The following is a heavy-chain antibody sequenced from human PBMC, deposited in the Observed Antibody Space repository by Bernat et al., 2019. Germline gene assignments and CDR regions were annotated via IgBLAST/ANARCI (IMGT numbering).Heavy chain of an antibody. J-gene: IGHJ4*02. Sequence: VQLVESGGGVVQPGRSLRLSCAASGFTSSSYGMHWVRQAPGKGLEWVAVIWYAGSNKYYADSVKGRFTISRDNSKNTLYLQMNSLRAEDTAVYYCARDGYYVIMTGYYAPYVDWWGQGTLVTVSS. CDR1: GFTSSSYG. CDR3: ARDGYYVIMTGYYAPYVDW. V-gene: IGHV3-33*01. D-gene: IGHD3-9*01. CDR2: IWYAGSNK.